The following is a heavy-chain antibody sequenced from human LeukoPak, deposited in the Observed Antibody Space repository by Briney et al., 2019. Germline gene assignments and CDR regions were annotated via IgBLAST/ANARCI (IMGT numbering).Heavy chain of an antibody. D-gene: IGHD6-19*01. CDR3: AKDGRHPDGWYIDAFDI. Sequence: PGGSLRLSCAASGFTFSSYAMSWVRQAPGKGLEWVSAISGSGGSTYYADSVKGRFTISRDNPKNTLYLQMNSLRAEDTAVYYCAKDGRHPDGWYIDAFDIWGQGTMVTVSS. J-gene: IGHJ3*02. CDR2: ISGSGGST. V-gene: IGHV3-23*01. CDR1: GFTFSSYA.